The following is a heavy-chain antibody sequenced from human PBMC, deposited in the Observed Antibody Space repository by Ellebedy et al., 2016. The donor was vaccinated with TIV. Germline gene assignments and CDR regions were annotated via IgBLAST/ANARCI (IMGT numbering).Heavy chain of an antibody. Sequence: GESLKISXAASGFTVSSNYMSWVRQAPGKGLEWVSVIYSGGSTYYADSVKGRFTISRDNSKNTLYLQMNSLRAEDTAVYYCARERDYGDGDYWGQGTLVTVSS. CDR1: GFTVSSNY. D-gene: IGHD4-17*01. CDR2: IYSGGST. J-gene: IGHJ4*02. CDR3: ARERDYGDGDY. V-gene: IGHV3-53*01.